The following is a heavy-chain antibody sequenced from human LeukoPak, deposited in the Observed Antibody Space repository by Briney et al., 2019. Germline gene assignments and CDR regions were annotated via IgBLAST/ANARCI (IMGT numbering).Heavy chain of an antibody. Sequence: PGGSLRLSCAASGFTFSDYYMSWIRQAPGKGLEWIAYISSSGSSIQYAESVRGRFTISRDNAKTSLYLQMSSLRAEDTSVYYCARSPQWELPDYWGQGTLVTVSS. CDR1: GFTFSDYY. V-gene: IGHV3-11*04. CDR3: ARSPQWELPDY. J-gene: IGHJ4*02. CDR2: ISSSGSSI. D-gene: IGHD1-26*01.